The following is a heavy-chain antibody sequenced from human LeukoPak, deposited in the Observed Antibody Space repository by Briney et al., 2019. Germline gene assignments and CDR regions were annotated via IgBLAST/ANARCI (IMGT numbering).Heavy chain of an antibody. V-gene: IGHV4-61*02. CDR1: GGSISSGSYY. D-gene: IGHD3-10*01. CDR2: IYTSGST. J-gene: IGHJ3*02. CDR3: ASYKGKDAFDI. Sequence: SQTLSLTCTVSGGSISSGSYYWRWIRQPAGKGLEWIGRIYTSGSTNYNPSLKSRVTISVDTPKNQFSLKLSSVTAADTAVYYCASYKGKDAFDIWGQGTMVTVSS.